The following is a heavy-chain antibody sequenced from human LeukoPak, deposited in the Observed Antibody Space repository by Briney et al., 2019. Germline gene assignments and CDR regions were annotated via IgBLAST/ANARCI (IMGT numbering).Heavy chain of an antibody. CDR1: GFSVSSSY. CDR2: IYSDSNT. D-gene: IGHD6-6*01. Sequence: PGRSLRLSCAASGFSVSSSYMSWVRQAPGKGLEWVSVIYSDSNTYYADSVKGRFTISRDNSKNTLYLQMNSLRAEDTAVYHCARHSSSVPYYYHGLDVWGQGTTVTVSS. J-gene: IGHJ6*02. V-gene: IGHV3-53*01. CDR3: ARHSSSVPYYYHGLDV.